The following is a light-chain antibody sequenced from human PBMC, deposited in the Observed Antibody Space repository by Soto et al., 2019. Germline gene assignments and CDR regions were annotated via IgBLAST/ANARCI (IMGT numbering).Light chain of an antibody. J-gene: IGKJ4*01. Sequence: DIQITQSPSSLSASVGDRVTITCRASQSLSSRLAWYQQKPGKAPELLIYDASSLKSGVPSRFSGSGSGTDFTLTISSLQPEDFATYYCQQLNSYPFTFGGGTKVDIK. V-gene: IGKV1-5*01. CDR1: QSLSSR. CDR3: QQLNSYPFT. CDR2: DAS.